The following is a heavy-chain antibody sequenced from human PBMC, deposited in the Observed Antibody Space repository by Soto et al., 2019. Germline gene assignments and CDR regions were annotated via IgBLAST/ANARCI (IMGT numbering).Heavy chain of an antibody. V-gene: IGHV3-49*04. D-gene: IGHD5-12*01. CDR1: GFTFGDYA. CDR3: TRDGIYSCFYYFDY. J-gene: IGHJ4*02. Sequence: GGSLRLSCTASGFTFGDYAMSWVRQAPGKGLEWVGFIRRKAYGGTTEYAASVKGRFTISRDESKSIAYLQMNSLKTEDTAVYYCTRDGIYSCFYYFDYWGQGTLVTVSS. CDR2: IRRKAYGGTT.